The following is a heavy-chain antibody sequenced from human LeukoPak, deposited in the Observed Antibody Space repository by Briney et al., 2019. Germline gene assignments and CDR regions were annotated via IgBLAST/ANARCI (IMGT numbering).Heavy chain of an antibody. D-gene: IGHD3-9*01. CDR3: ARDHYNILTGSNDAFDI. J-gene: IGHJ3*02. Sequence: SETLSLTCTASGGSISSYYWSWIRQPPGKGLEWIGYIYYSGSTNYNPSLKSRVTISVDTSKNQFSLKLSSVTAADTAVYYCARDHYNILTGSNDAFDIWGQGTMVTVSS. CDR1: GGSISSYY. V-gene: IGHV4-59*01. CDR2: IYYSGST.